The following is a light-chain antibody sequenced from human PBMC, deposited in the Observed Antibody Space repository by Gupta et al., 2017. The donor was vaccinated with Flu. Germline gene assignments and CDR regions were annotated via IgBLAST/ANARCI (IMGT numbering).Light chain of an antibody. Sequence: QTVVTQEPSFSVSPGGTVTLTCGLTSGSVSADFFPSWYQQPPGQTPRTRIYNTNTRSSGVPDRFSGSILGNKAALTITGAQADDESNDYCMLYKGSAILVFGGGTKLTVL. V-gene: IGLV8-61*01. CDR2: NTN. CDR1: SGSVSADFF. CDR3: MLYKGSAILV. J-gene: IGLJ3*02.